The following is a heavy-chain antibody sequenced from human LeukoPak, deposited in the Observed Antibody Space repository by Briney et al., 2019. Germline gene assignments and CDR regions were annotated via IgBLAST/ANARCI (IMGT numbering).Heavy chain of an antibody. D-gene: IGHD5-18*01. Sequence: PSETLSLTCTVSGGSISSGGYYWSWIRQHPGKGLEWIGYIYYSGSTNYNPSLKSRVTISVDTSKNQFSLKLSSVTAADTAVYYCARVGIPGYSYGRRGDYFDYWGQGTLVTVSS. J-gene: IGHJ4*02. V-gene: IGHV4-61*08. CDR2: IYYSGST. CDR3: ARVGIPGYSYGRRGDYFDY. CDR1: GGSISSGGYY.